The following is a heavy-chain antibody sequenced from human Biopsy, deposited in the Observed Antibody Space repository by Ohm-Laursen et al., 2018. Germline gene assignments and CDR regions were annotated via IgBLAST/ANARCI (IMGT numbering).Heavy chain of an antibody. V-gene: IGHV1-2*02. CDR1: SYTFTDYN. J-gene: IGHJ4*02. CDR3: ARDPLNGHKHFDY. D-gene: IGHD2-8*01. Sequence: ASVKVSCKTSSYTFTDYNIHWMRQAPGQGLEWLGYINCKTGATNYAQKFQGTVTVTRDTSISTAYLALGSLRSADTAIYYCARDPLNGHKHFDYWGQGSLVTVSS. CDR2: INCKTGAT.